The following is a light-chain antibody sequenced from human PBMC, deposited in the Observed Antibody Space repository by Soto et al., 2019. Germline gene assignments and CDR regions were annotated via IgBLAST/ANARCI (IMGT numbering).Light chain of an antibody. CDR3: SSYTSHNTPWV. V-gene: IGLV2-14*01. CDR2: EVS. J-gene: IGLJ3*02. CDR1: SSDVGGFDF. Sequence: QSALTQPASVSGSPGQSITISCTGTSSDVGGFDFVSWYQHHPGKAPKLLVYEVSNRPSRVSSRFSGSKSGTTASLTISGLQAEDEADYYCSSYTSHNTPWVFGGWTKVTVL.